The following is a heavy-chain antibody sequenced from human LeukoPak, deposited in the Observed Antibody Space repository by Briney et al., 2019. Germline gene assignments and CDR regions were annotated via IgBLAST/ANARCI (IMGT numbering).Heavy chain of an antibody. CDR3: ARCSGGSCYSGNWFDP. Sequence: ASVKVSCKASGYTFTSYYMHWVQQAPGQGLEWMGIINPSGGSTSYAQKFQGRVTMTRDTSTSTVYMELSSLRSEDTAVYYCARCSGGSCYSGNWFDPWGQGTLVTVSS. V-gene: IGHV1-46*01. CDR2: INPSGGST. CDR1: GYTFTSYY. J-gene: IGHJ5*02. D-gene: IGHD2-15*01.